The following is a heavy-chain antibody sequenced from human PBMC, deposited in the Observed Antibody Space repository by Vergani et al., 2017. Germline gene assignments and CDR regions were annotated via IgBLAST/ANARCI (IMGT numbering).Heavy chain of an antibody. D-gene: IGHD6-13*01. CDR2: IHASGTK. CDR3: ARGLGSSWSTSLDY. Sequence: QVHLNEAGPGLVKPSQTLSLTCTVSGASITSGSFYWSWIRQPAGKGLEWIGRIHASGTKNYNPSLRSRVTLSVDTSKNQFSLKLSSVTAADTAVYYCARGLGSSWSTSLDYWGQGTLVTVSS. V-gene: IGHV4-61*02. CDR1: GASITSGSFY. J-gene: IGHJ4*02.